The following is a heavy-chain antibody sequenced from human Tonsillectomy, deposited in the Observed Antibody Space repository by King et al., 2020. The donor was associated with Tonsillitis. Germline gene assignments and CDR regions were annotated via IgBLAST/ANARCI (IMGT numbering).Heavy chain of an antibody. Sequence: QLVQSGAEVKKPGSSVKVSCKASGGSFSDYAINWVRQAPGQGLEWMGGIIPRFDTANYAQKFQGRLTLTADKSTSTASMELSSLRSEDTAVYYCARQNSGGYFDYWGQGTLVTVSS. J-gene: IGHJ4*02. CDR1: GGSFSDYA. CDR2: IIPRFDTA. CDR3: ARQNSGGYFDY. D-gene: IGHD3-10*01. V-gene: IGHV1-69*06.